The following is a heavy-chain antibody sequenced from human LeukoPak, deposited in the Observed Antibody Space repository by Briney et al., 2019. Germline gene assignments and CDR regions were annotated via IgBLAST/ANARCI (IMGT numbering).Heavy chain of an antibody. CDR1: GFTFSNYA. CDR2: ISGSGGST. J-gene: IGHJ4*02. D-gene: IGHD2-21*02. CDR3: AKATRAYCGGDCDFDY. Sequence: GGSLRLSCAASGFTFSNYAMSWVRQAPGKGLEWVSAISGSGGSTYYANSVKGRFTFSRDNLKNTLYLQMNSLRAEDTAVYYCAKATRAYCGGDCDFDYWGQGTLVTVSS. V-gene: IGHV3-23*01.